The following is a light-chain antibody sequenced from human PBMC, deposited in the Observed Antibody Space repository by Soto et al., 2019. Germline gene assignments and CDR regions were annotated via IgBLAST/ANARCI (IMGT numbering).Light chain of an antibody. V-gene: IGLV2-14*01. CDR3: ISYTSSSTVV. J-gene: IGLJ2*01. CDR2: DVS. CDR1: RSDVGGYDY. Sequence: QSALTQPASVSGSPGQSITISCTGTRSDVGGYDYVSWYQQHPGKAPKLTIYDVSNRPSGVSNRFSGSKSGNTASLTISGLQAEDEADYYCISYTSSSTVVFGGGTKLTVL.